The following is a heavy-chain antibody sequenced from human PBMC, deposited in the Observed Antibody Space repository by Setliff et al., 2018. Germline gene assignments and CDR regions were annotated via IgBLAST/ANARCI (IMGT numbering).Heavy chain of an antibody. Sequence: LRLSCAASGFTFTDYAMSWVRQAPGKGLEWVSTIYSGDRSTFYTDSVKGRFIIYRDSSKNTLYMQMYSLRAEDTAVYYCAKPRVELRWGFESWGQGTLVTVSS. CDR1: GFTFTDYA. D-gene: IGHD1-7*01. J-gene: IGHJ4*02. CDR2: IYSGDRST. V-gene: IGHV3-23*03. CDR3: AKPRVELRWGFES.